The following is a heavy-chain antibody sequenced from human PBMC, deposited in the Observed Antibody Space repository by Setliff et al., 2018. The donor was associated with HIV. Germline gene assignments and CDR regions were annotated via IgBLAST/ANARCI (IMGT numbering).Heavy chain of an antibody. D-gene: IGHD2-21*02. V-gene: IGHV4-34*01. CDR1: GGSFSGYY. CDR2: VTHSGTT. J-gene: IGHJ2*01. CDR3: ARDVGLCGVDCWPYFYFDL. Sequence: SETLSLTCAVYGGSFSGYYWTFIRQSPGKGLEWIGEVTHSGTTTYNPSLKSRVTISVDTSKNQFSLKLSSMTAADTAVYYCARDVGLCGVDCWPYFYFDLWGRGNLVTVSS.